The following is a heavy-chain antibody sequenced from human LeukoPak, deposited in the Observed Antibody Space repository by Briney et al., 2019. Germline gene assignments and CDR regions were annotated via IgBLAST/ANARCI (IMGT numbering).Heavy chain of an antibody. D-gene: IGHD1-26*01. Sequence: ASVKVSCKASGYTFTNYPMNWVRQAPGQGLEWMGRIDPNTGGTKSAKNFQGRVTMTRDTSISTAYMALSGLRSDDTAVYYCASLYDIVGTTVDYWGQGTLVTVSS. CDR1: GYTFTNYP. CDR2: IDPNTGGT. J-gene: IGHJ4*02. CDR3: ASLYDIVGTTVDY. V-gene: IGHV1-2*06.